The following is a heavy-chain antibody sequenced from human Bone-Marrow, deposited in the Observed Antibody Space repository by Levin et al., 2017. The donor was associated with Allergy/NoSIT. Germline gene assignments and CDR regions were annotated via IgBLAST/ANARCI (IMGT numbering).Heavy chain of an antibody. D-gene: IGHD3-9*01. Sequence: LSLTCAASGFPFSNAWMNWVRPAPGKGLEWVGRIKSKTDGGTTDYAAPVKGRFTISRDDSKNTLYLQMQRLRADDTAVYYCTTATLYFDISGYFDYWGQGALVTVSS. J-gene: IGHJ4*02. CDR3: TTATLYFDISGYFDY. CDR1: GFPFSNAW. CDR2: IKSKTDGGTT. V-gene: IGHV3-15*07.